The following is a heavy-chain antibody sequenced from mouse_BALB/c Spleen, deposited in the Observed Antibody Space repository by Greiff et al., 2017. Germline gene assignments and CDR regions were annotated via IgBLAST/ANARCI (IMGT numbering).Heavy chain of an antibody. CDR3: ADYYGSLAY. V-gene: IGHV4-1*02. J-gene: IGHJ3*01. Sequence: EVKLEESGGGLVQPGGSLKLSCAASGFDFSRYWMSWVRQAPGKGLEWIGEINPDSSTINYTPSLKDKFIISRDNAKNTLYLQMSKVRSEDTALDYCADYYGSLAYWGQGTLVTVSA. CDR2: INPDSSTI. D-gene: IGHD1-2*01. CDR1: GFDFSRYW.